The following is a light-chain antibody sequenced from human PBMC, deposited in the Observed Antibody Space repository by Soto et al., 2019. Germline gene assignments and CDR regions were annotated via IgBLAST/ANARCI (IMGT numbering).Light chain of an antibody. CDR3: SSHAGRGSII. J-gene: IGLJ2*01. CDR1: STDIGRYDL. V-gene: IGLV2-23*02. CDR2: EVN. Sequence: QSALTQPASVSGSPGQSITIPCTGASTDIGRYDLVAWYQQDPGKAPKLMIYEVNKRPSGVSDRFSGSKSGNTASLTISGLQAEDEADYFCSSHAGRGSIIFGGGTKLTVL.